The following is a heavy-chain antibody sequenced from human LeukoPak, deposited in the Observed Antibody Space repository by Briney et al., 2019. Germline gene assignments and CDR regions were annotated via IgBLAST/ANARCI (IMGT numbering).Heavy chain of an antibody. Sequence: GASVKVSCKASGYTFTGYYMHWVRQAPGQGLEWMGWINPNSGGTNYAQKFQGRVTMTRDTSISTGYMELSRLRSDDTAVYYCARSGYDVNDAFDIWGQGTMVTVSS. CDR1: GYTFTGYY. J-gene: IGHJ3*02. D-gene: IGHD5-12*01. CDR3: ARSGYDVNDAFDI. CDR2: INPNSGGT. V-gene: IGHV1-2*02.